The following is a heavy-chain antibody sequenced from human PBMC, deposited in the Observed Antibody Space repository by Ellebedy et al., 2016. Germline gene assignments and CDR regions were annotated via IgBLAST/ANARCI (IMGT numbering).Heavy chain of an antibody. D-gene: IGHD2-21*02. Sequence: SETLSLTXTISGGSITTYYWSWVRQPPGKGLEWIGYIYTSGSTNYNSSLKSRATISIDTSKNQLSLNLKSVTAADTAIYYCAARWVSYGDDPPFGLDVWGRGTTVSVSS. J-gene: IGHJ6*02. CDR1: GGSITTYY. V-gene: IGHV4-4*09. CDR2: IYTSGST. CDR3: AARWVSYGDDPPFGLDV.